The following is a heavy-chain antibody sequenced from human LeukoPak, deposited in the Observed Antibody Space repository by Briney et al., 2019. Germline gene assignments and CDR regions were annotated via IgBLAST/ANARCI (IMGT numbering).Heavy chain of an antibody. CDR1: GFTFRNYV. V-gene: IGHV3-30*18. J-gene: IGHJ4*02. CDR3: AKAPTTVTPIDC. CDR2: ISYDGSNK. D-gene: IGHD4-17*01. Sequence: GGSLRLSCAASGFTFRNYVIHWVRQAPGKGLEWVAVISYDGSNKYYADSVKGRFTISRDNSKNTLYLQMNSLRAEDTAVYYCAKAPTTVTPIDCWGQGTLVTVSS.